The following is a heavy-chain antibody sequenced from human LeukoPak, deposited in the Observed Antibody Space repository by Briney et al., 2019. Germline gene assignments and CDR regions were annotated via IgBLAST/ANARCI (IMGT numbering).Heavy chain of an antibody. CDR1: GFRVTNDY. J-gene: IGHJ4*02. CDR2: IYAGGST. D-gene: IGHD6-13*01. Sequence: GGSLRLSCAVSGFRVTNDYMNWVRQAPGKGLEWVSIIYAGGSTYYADSVKGRFTISRDNSKNTLYLQMNSLRAEDTAVYYCAKGWYVDYWGQGTLVTVSS. CDR3: AKGWYVDY. V-gene: IGHV3-53*01.